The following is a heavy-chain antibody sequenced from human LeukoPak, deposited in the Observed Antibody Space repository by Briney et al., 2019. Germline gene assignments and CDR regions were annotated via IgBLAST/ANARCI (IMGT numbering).Heavy chain of an antibody. Sequence: GGSLRLSCAASGFTVSSNYMSWVRQAPGKGLEWVSVIYSGGNTYYADSVKGRFTISRDNSKNMIYLEMSSLKAEDTAVYYCAKERNLEIAVAGTIFDYWGQGTLVTVSS. CDR1: GFTVSSNY. D-gene: IGHD6-19*01. J-gene: IGHJ4*02. V-gene: IGHV3-66*01. CDR2: IYSGGNT. CDR3: AKERNLEIAVAGTIFDY.